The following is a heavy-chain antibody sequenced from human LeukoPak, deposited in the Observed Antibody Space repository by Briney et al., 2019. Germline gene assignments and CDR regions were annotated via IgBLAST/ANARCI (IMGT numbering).Heavy chain of an antibody. D-gene: IGHD1-1*01. CDR2: VSGNNGNT. CDR1: GYTFTTYG. J-gene: IGHJ3*01. V-gene: IGHV1-18*01. CDR3: ARDFYHSGTNWYDVFDV. Sequence: ASVKVSCKASGYTFTTYGISWVRQAPGQGLERMGWVSGNNGNTNYAQELQGRVTMTTDTSTNTAYMELRSLRSDDTAVYYCARDFYHSGTNWYDVFDVWGQGTMVTVSS.